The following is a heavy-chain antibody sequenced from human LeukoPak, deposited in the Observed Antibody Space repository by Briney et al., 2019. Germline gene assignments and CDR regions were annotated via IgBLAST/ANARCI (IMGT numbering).Heavy chain of an antibody. CDR1: GFTFSDYY. D-gene: IGHD3-3*01. Sequence: GGSLRLSCAASGFTFSDYYMSWIRQAPGKGLEWVSYISSSGSTIYYADSVKGRFTISRDNARNSLYLQMNSLRAEDTAVYYCASLRGYSTPMDVWGQGTTVTVSS. J-gene: IGHJ6*02. CDR3: ASLRGYSTPMDV. V-gene: IGHV3-11*01. CDR2: ISSSGSTI.